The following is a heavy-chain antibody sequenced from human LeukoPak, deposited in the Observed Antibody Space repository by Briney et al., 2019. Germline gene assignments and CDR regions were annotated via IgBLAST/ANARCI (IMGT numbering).Heavy chain of an antibody. CDR3: TRENRHGSGWYGAFDI. D-gene: IGHD6-19*01. Sequence: GGSLRLSCAASGFTVSNNYMSWVRQAPGKGLEWVGRIKSKTDGGTPHYAAPVKGRFTISRDDSRNTLYLQMNSLKTEDTAVYYCTRENRHGSGWYGAFDIWGQGTMVTVSS. CDR2: IKSKTDGGTP. CDR1: GFTVSNNY. V-gene: IGHV3-15*01. J-gene: IGHJ3*02.